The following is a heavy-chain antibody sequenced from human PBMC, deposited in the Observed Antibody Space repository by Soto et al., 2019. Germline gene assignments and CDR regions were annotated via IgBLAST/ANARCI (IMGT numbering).Heavy chain of an antibody. CDR3: AGITTIYFDY. CDR1: GFTFSSYA. D-gene: IGHD3-22*01. CDR2: ISYDGSNK. V-gene: IGHV3-30-3*01. Sequence: QVQLVESGGGVVQPGRSLRLSCAASGFTFSSYAMHWVRQAPGKGLEWVAVISYDGSNKYYADSVKGRFTISRDNSKNTLYLQMNSLRAEDTAVDYCAGITTIYFDYWGQGTLVTVSS. J-gene: IGHJ4*02.